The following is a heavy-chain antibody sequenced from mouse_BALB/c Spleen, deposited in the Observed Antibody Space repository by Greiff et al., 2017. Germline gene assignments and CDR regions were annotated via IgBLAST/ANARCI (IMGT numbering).Heavy chain of an antibody. J-gene: IGHJ3*01. Sequence: EVKVVESGGGLVQPGGSLTLSCASSGFTFSDFYMEWVRQPPGKRLEWIAASRNKANDYTTEYSASVKVRFIVSRDTSQSILYLQMNALRAEDTAIYYCASLTGTVFAYWGQGTLVTVSA. CDR2: SRNKANDYTT. CDR1: GFTFSDFY. CDR3: ASLTGTVFAY. V-gene: IGHV7-1*02. D-gene: IGHD4-1*01.